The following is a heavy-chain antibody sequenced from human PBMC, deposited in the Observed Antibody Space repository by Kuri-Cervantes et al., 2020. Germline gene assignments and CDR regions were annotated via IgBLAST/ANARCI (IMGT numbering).Heavy chain of an antibody. CDR2: ISSNGGST. Sequence: GGSLRLSCAASGFTFSSYGMHWVRQAPGKGLEYVSAISSNGGSTYYADSVKGRFTISRDNSKNTLYLQMGSLRAEDMAVYYCARSLVGVKDAFVIWGQGTMVTVSS. CDR1: GFTFSSYG. J-gene: IGHJ3*02. CDR3: ARSLVGVKDAFVI. D-gene: IGHD3-10*01. V-gene: IGHV3-64*02.